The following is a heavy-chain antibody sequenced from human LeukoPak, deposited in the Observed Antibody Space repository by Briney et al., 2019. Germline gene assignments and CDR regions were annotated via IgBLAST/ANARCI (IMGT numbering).Heavy chain of an antibody. J-gene: IGHJ4*02. CDR3: ARIAAAGENRDD. V-gene: IGHV4-61*02. CDR2: ISSSGST. Sequence: PSETLSLTCTVSGDSISSGDYYWSWIRQPAGKGLEWIGRISSSGSTNYNPSLKSRVTISVDTSKNQFSLKLSSVTAADTAVYYCARIAAAGENRDDWGQGTLVTVSS. D-gene: IGHD6-13*01. CDR1: GDSISSGDYY.